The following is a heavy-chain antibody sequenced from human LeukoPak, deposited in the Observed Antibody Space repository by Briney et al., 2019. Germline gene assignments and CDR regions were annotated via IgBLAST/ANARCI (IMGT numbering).Heavy chain of an antibody. CDR2: ISYTAGDT. CDR1: GFTFSSQA. J-gene: IGHJ4*02. Sequence: GGSLRLSCAASGFTFSSQAMSWVRQASGKGLEWVSSISYTAGDTYYADSMKGRFTVSRDNSKNTLYLQIKGLRAEDTAVDYCVGYDPMDYWGQGTLVTVSS. D-gene: IGHD1-1*01. CDR3: VGYDPMDY. V-gene: IGHV3-23*01.